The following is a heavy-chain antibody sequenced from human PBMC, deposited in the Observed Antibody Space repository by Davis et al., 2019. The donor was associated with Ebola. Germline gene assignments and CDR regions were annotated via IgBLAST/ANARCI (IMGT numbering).Heavy chain of an antibody. Sequence: PSETLSLTCAVYGGSFSGYYWSWIRQPPGKGLEWIGRIYYSGSTYYNPSLKSRVTISVDTSKNQFSLKLSSVTAADTAVYYCAKTGYDFWSGYPQRGQGTLVTVSS. J-gene: IGHJ4*02. CDR2: IYYSGST. CDR1: GGSFSGYY. CDR3: AKTGYDFWSGYPQ. V-gene: IGHV4-59*05. D-gene: IGHD3-3*01.